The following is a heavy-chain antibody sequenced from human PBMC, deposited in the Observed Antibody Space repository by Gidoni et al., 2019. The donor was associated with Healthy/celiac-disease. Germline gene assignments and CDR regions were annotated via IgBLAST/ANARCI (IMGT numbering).Heavy chain of an antibody. D-gene: IGHD2-8*01. CDR2: IRGSGGST. J-gene: IGHJ2*01. CDR3: AKDASIVLMVYANWYFDL. CDR1: DFTLRGCP. V-gene: IGHV3-23*01. Sequence: EVQLLESGVGLVQPGCSLTLPCAPSDFTLRGCPVSWVRQAPGKGLEWVSAIRGSGGSTYYADSVKGRFTISRDNSKNTLYLQMNSLRAEDTAVYYCAKDASIVLMVYANWYFDLWGRGTLVTVSS.